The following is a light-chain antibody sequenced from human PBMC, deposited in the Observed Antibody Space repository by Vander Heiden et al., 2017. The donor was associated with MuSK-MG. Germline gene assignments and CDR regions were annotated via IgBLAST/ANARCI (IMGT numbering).Light chain of an antibody. CDR3: RQSLQNAIT. CDR2: LAS. Sequence: DIVMTQSPLSLPVTPAEPASLSCRSSQSLLRSNGNNALAWYLQKAGQSPQLLIYLASIRVYGVPARFTGTGSGTDFTLKISRVEADDVGVYYCRQSLQNAITFGPGTLMEIK. V-gene: IGKV2-28*01. CDR1: QSLLRSNGNNA. J-gene: IGKJ5*01.